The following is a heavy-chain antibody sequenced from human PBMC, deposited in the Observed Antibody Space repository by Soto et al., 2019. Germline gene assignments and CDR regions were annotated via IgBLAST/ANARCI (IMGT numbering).Heavy chain of an antibody. D-gene: IGHD3-22*01. CDR2: IIPILGIA. CDR3: ARGLYYYDSSGYYSDHWHFDL. Sequence: GASVKVSCKASGGTFSSYTISWVRQAPGQGLEWMGRIIPILGIANYAQKFQGRVTITADKSTSTAYMELSSLRSEDTAVYYCARGLYYYDSSGYYSDHWHFDLWGRGTLVTVSS. J-gene: IGHJ2*01. CDR1: GGTFSSYT. V-gene: IGHV1-69*02.